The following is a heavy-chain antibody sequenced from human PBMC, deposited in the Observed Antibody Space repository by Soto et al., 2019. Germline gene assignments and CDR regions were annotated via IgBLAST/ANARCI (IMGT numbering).Heavy chain of an antibody. Sequence: EVQLLESGGGLVQPGGSLRLSCAASGFTFSSYATWWVRQAPGKGLECVSAISGGGETTYYADSVKGRFTISRDNSKNTLYLQMNSLRAEDTAVYYCAFNSGSGSYYFDYWGQGTLVTVSS. J-gene: IGHJ4*02. CDR2: ISGGGETT. D-gene: IGHD3-10*01. V-gene: IGHV3-23*01. CDR1: GFTFSSYA. CDR3: AFNSGSGSYYFDY.